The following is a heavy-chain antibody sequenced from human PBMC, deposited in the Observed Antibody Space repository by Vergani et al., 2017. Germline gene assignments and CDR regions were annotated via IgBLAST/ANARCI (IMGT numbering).Heavy chain of an antibody. CDR3: AASQLAFDY. D-gene: IGHD6-6*01. J-gene: IGHJ4*02. CDR2: IHHSGST. CDR1: GGSFSGYY. V-gene: IGHV4-34*01. Sequence: QVQLQQWGAGLLKPSETLSLTCAVYGGSFSGYYWTWIRQPPGKGLEWIGEIHHSGSTNYTPSLKSRVTISIDTSKNQLSRNLSSVTAADTAVYYCAASQLAFDYWGQGTRVTVSP.